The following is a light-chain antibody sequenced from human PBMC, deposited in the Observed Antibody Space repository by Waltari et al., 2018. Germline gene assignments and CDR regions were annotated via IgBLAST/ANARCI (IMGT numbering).Light chain of an antibody. CDR3: SSYTSSNTWV. Sequence: QSALTQPASASGSPGQSITISCIGTSSDVGRYNFVSWYQQHPGKAPKLIIYDVSNRPSGVSSRFSGSKSGNTASLTISGLQAEDEADYYCSSYTSSNTWVFGGGTKLTVL. CDR1: SSDVGRYNF. V-gene: IGLV2-14*03. CDR2: DVS. J-gene: IGLJ3*02.